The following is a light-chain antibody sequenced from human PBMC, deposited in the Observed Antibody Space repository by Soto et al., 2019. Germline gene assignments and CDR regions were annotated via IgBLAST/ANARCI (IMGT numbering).Light chain of an antibody. Sequence: EIVVTQLPATLSESPADTVTLFCRASQSVSTNSAWYQQRPGEAPRLLIFDASARAVDIPGRFSGSGSGTEFTLTISRLEPEDLAVYYCQQYGSSPPYTFGQGTKVDIK. CDR1: QSVSTN. CDR2: DAS. CDR3: QQYGSSPPYT. J-gene: IGKJ2*01. V-gene: IGKV3-20*01.